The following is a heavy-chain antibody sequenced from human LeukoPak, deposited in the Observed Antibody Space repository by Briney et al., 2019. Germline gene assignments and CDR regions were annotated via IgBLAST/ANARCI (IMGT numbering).Heavy chain of an antibody. V-gene: IGHV4-61*01. D-gene: IGHD5-18*01. J-gene: IGHJ4*02. Sequence: SETLSLTCTVSGGSISSSSYYWSWIRQPPGKGLEWIGYIYYSGSTNYNPSLKSRVTISVDTSKNQFSLKLSSVTAADTAVYYCARGYSYGPYYFDYWGQGTLVTVSS. CDR2: IYYSGST. CDR1: GGSISSSSYY. CDR3: ARGYSYGPYYFDY.